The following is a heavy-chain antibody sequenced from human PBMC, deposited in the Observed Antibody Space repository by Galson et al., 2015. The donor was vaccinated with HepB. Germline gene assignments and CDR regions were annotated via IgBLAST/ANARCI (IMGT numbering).Heavy chain of an antibody. D-gene: IGHD3-10*01. CDR1: GYTFTSYY. V-gene: IGHV1-46*01. CDR2: INPSGGTT. Sequence: SVKVSCKASGYTFTSYYMHWVRQAPGQGLEWMGVINPSGGTTSHAQKFQGRVTMTRDTSTSTVYMELSSLRSEDTAVYYCARRLWFGELSWFDPWGQGTLVTVSS. CDR3: ARRLWFGELSWFDP. J-gene: IGHJ5*02.